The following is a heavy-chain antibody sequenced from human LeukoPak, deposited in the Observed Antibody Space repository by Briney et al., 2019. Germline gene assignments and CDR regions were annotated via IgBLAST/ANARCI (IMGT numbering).Heavy chain of an antibody. V-gene: IGHV3-23*01. CDR1: GFTFSSYA. CDR3: ARTSNYYDSSGYYLDY. Sequence: PGGSLRLSCAASGFTFSSYAMSWVRQAPGKGLEWVSAISGSGGSTCYADSVKGRFTISRDNSKNTLYLQMNSLRAEDTAVYYCARTSNYYDSSGYYLDYWGQGTLVTVSS. J-gene: IGHJ4*02. D-gene: IGHD3-22*01. CDR2: ISGSGGST.